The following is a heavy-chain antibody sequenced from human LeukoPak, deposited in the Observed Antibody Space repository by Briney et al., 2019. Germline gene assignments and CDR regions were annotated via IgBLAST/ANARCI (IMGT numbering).Heavy chain of an antibody. CDR1: GGSISHFY. Sequence: SETLSLTCTVSGGSISHFYWSWIRQPPGKDLEWIGYSFYSGSTNYNPSLKSRVTISVDTSKNQFSLKLSSVTAADTAVYYCARQTGISDDAFDIWGQGTMVTVSS. CDR3: ARQTGISDDAFDI. V-gene: IGHV4-59*08. D-gene: IGHD1-1*01. CDR2: SFYSGST. J-gene: IGHJ3*02.